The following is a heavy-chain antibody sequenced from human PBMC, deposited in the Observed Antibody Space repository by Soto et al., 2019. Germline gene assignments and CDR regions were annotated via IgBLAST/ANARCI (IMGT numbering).Heavy chain of an antibody. V-gene: IGHV4-38-2*01. D-gene: IGHD3-22*01. CDR1: GYSISSGFY. Sequence: SETLSLTCDVTGYSISSGFYWGWLRQAPGMGLEWIASIYHSGNSRSSPSFKSRVTISADTSKNQISLRLKSVTAADTAVYYCARVIYYDTTAYFEFYFDYWGRGTLVTVSS. J-gene: IGHJ4*02. CDR2: IYHSGNS. CDR3: ARVIYYDTTAYFEFYFDY.